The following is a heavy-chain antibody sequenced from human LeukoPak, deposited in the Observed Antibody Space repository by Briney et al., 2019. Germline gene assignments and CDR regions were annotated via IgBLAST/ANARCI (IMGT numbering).Heavy chain of an antibody. Sequence: GGSLRLSCAASGFTFDDYAMHWVRQAPGKGLEWVSLISWDGGSTYYADSVKGRFTISRDNSKNSLYLQMNSLRAEDTAVYYCASPGESLKRLGELSPFDYWGQGTLVTVSS. CDR3: ASPGESLKRLGELSPFDY. D-gene: IGHD3-16*02. V-gene: IGHV3-43D*03. J-gene: IGHJ4*02. CDR2: ISWDGGST. CDR1: GFTFDDYA.